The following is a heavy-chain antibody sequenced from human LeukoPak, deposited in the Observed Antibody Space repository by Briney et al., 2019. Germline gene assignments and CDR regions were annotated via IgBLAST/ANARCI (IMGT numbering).Heavy chain of an antibody. V-gene: IGHV1-2*02. J-gene: IGHJ5*02. CDR3: ARGQLFRGDWFDH. CDR2: INPNSGGT. CDR1: GYTFTGYY. D-gene: IGHD2-15*01. Sequence: ASVKVSCKASGYTFTGYYMHWMRQAPGQGLEWMGWINPNSGGTNYAQKFQGRVTMTRDTSISTAYMELSRLRSDDTAVYYCARGQLFRGDWFDHWGQGTLVTVSS.